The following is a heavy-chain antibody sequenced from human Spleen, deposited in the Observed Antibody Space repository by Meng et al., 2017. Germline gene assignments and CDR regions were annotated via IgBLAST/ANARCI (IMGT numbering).Heavy chain of an antibody. CDR1: GFTFSSYA. Sequence: GGSLRLSCAASGFTFSSYAMHWVRQAPGKGLEWVGRIKSKTDGGTTDYAAPVKGRFTISRDDSKNTLYQQMNSLKAEDTPVYYPTPHPYSTSWPTCLDPWGQGTLVTVSS. CDR2: IKSKTDGGTT. V-gene: IGHV3-15*01. D-gene: IGHD6-13*01. J-gene: IGHJ5*02. CDR3: TPHPYSTSWPTCLDP.